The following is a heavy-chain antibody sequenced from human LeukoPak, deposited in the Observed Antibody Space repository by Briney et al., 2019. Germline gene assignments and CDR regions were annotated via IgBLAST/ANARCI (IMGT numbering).Heavy chain of an antibody. J-gene: IGHJ4*02. CDR1: GYSISSGYY. CDR3: ARTYCGGDCYSY. Sequence: SETLSLTCAVSGYSISSGYYWGWIRQPPRKGLEWIGSIYHSGSTYYNPSLKSRVTISVDTSKNQFSLKLSSVTAADTAVYYCARTYCGGDCYSYWGQGTLVTVSS. V-gene: IGHV4-38-2*01. CDR2: IYHSGST. D-gene: IGHD2-21*01.